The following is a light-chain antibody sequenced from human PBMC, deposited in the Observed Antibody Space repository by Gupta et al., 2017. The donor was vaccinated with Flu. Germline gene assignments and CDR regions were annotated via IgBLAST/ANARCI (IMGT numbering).Light chain of an antibody. CDR3: QQYYGTPRT. CDR2: GAS. V-gene: IGKV4-1*01. J-gene: IGKJ1*01. Sequence: SLGERATINCKPSQSVLSSSNNNNDLAWYQQKAGQPPKLLIYGASTRGAGVPERFSGSGFGTEFTLTINTLQAEDVAVYYCQQYYGTPRTFGQGTRV. CDR1: QSVLSSSNNNND.